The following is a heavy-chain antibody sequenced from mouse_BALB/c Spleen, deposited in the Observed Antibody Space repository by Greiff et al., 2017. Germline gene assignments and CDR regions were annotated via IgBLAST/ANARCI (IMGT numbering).Heavy chain of an antibody. CDR1: GYTFTSYW. CDR3: ARSRYYGSSSWFAY. Sequence: VKLLESGAELARPGASVKLSCKASGYTFTSYWMQWVKQRPGQGLEWIGAIYPGDGDTRYTQKFKGKATLTADKSSSTAYMQLSSLASEDSAVYYCARSRYYGSSSWFAYWGQGTLVTVSA. J-gene: IGHJ3*01. D-gene: IGHD1-1*01. V-gene: IGHV1-87*01. CDR2: IYPGDGDT.